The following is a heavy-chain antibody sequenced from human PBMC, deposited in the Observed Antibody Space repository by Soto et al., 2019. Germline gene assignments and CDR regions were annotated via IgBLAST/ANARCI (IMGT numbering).Heavy chain of an antibody. V-gene: IGHV3-7*01. CDR2: IKQDGSEK. J-gene: IGHJ4*02. CDR3: ARGYSSSWYHY. Sequence: GGSLRLSCTASGFTFSSYWMSWVRQAPGKGLEWVANIKQDGSEKYYVDSVKGRFTISRDNAKNSLYLQMNSLRAEDTAVYYCARGYSSSWYHYWGQGTLVTVSS. D-gene: IGHD6-13*01. CDR1: GFTFSSYW.